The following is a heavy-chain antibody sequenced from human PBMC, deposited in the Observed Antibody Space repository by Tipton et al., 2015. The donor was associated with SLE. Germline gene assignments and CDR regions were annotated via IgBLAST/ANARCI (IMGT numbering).Heavy chain of an antibody. D-gene: IGHD4-17*01. Sequence: TLSLTCTVSGGSVSNGDYYWSWIRQSPGKGLEWIGYIYYSGSTNYNPSLKSRLTISIDRSKNQFSLKLNSVTAADTAVYYCARLPTGFPNWFDPWGQGTLVTVSS. CDR3: ARLPTGFPNWFDP. CDR1: GGSVSNGDYY. V-gene: IGHV4-61*08. CDR2: IYYSGST. J-gene: IGHJ5*02.